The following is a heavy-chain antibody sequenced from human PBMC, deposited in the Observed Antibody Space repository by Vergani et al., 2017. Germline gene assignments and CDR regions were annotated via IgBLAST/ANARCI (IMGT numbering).Heavy chain of an antibody. Sequence: QVQLVESGGGVVKRGGSLRLSCATSGFTLSNYDMQWFRRGPGKGLEFVAFIQFDGSNQYYADSVKGRFTLSRDFSKNTLYLQMNSLRTYDTATYYCAKHFSGWGIDFWGQGTQVIVSS. J-gene: IGHJ4*02. CDR2: IQFDGSNQ. V-gene: IGHV3-30*02. CDR3: AKHFSGWGIDF. D-gene: IGHD6-19*01. CDR1: GFTLSNYD.